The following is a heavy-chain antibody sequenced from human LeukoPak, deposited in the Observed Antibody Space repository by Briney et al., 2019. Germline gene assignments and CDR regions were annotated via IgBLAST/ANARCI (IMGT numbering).Heavy chain of an antibody. CDR1: GGTFSTYS. Sequence: SVKVSCKASGGTFSTYSISWVRQAPGQGLEWMGGIIPIFNTSNYAQIFQGRVTITADASSSTAYMELSGLRSEDTAVYYCARGLSGSLTTNWFDPWGQGTLVTVSS. CDR3: ARGLSGSLTTNWFDP. D-gene: IGHD1-26*01. CDR2: IIPIFNTS. J-gene: IGHJ5*02. V-gene: IGHV1-69*13.